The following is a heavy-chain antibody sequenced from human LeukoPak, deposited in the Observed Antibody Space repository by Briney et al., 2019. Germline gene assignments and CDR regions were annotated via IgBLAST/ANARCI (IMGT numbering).Heavy chain of an antibody. J-gene: IGHJ6*02. D-gene: IGHD2-2*02. CDR1: GYTFTSYG. CDR3: AGSSAKDIVVVPAAILHYYGMDV. V-gene: IGHV1-18*01. CDR2: ISAYNGNT. Sequence: ASVKVSCKASGYTFTSYGISWVRQAPGQGLEWMGWISAYNGNTNYAQKLQGRVTMTTDTSTSTAYMELRSLRSDDTAVYYCAGSSAKDIVVVPAAILHYYGMDVWGQGTTVTVSS.